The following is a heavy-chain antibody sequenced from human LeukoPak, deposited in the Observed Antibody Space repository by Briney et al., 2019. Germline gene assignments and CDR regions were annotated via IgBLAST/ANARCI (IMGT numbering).Heavy chain of an antibody. CDR3: ASLYNDYGDY. J-gene: IGHJ4*02. D-gene: IGHD5-24*01. V-gene: IGHV3-23*01. CDR1: GFTFRNYG. Sequence: GGSLRLSCAASGFTFRNYGMSWVRQAPGTGLEWVSGTIGTGDSKFYADPVKGRFTISRDNSRNTLYLRMNSLRVDDTAVYYCASLYNDYGDYWGQGALVTVSS. CDR2: TIGTGDSK.